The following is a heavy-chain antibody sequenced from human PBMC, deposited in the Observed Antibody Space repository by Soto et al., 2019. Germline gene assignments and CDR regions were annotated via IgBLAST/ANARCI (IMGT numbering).Heavy chain of an antibody. D-gene: IGHD3-16*02. V-gene: IGHV3-23*01. CDR3: AKDRGIIVKAGDAFDV. J-gene: IGHJ3*01. Sequence: GGSLRLSCASSGFTLSMSAVNWVRQAPGKGLEWVSYISDSGDRTYYADSVKGRFTISRDRSKNTVSLQMDNLRAEDTAVYYCAKDRGIIVKAGDAFDVWGQGTKVTVSS. CDR2: ISDSGDRT. CDR1: GFTLSMSA.